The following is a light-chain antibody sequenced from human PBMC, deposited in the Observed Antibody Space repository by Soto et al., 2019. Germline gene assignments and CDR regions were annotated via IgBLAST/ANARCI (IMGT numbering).Light chain of an antibody. CDR3: QHRSNWRFT. CDR2: DAS. CDR1: QSVSSY. Sequence: EIVLSQSPATLSLSPGERATLSCRASQSVSSYLAWYQQKPGQAPRLLIYDASNRSTGIPARFSGGGSGTDFTITISSLDSDDFAVYYCQHRSNWRFTFGPGTRVDIK. J-gene: IGKJ3*01. V-gene: IGKV3-11*01.